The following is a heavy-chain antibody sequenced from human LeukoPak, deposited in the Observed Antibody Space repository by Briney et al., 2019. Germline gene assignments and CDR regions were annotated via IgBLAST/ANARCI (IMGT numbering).Heavy chain of an antibody. CDR3: ARGSSSGWFLGDV. D-gene: IGHD6-19*01. CDR2: ISYDGSNK. CDR1: GGSFSGYY. Sequence: PSETLSLTCAVYGGSFSGYYWSWIRQAPGKGLEWVAVISYDGSNKYYADSVKGRFTISRDNSKNTLYLQMNSLRAEDTAVYYCARGSSSGWFLGDVWGKGTTVTVSS. V-gene: IGHV3-30*03. J-gene: IGHJ6*04.